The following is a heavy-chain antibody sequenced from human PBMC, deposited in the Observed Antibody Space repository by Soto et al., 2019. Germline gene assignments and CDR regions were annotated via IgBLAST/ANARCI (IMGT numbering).Heavy chain of an antibody. CDR2: ISYDGSNK. V-gene: IGHV3-30*18. D-gene: IGHD2-21*02. J-gene: IGHJ4*02. CDR3: AKESPAAYCGGDCNYYFDY. CDR1: GFTFSSYG. Sequence: QVQLVESGGGVVQPGRSLRLSCAASGFTFSSYGMHWVRQAPGKGLEWVAVISYDGSNKYYADSVKGRFTISRDNSKNTLYLQMNSLRAEDTAVYYCAKESPAAYCGGDCNYYFDYWGQGTLVTVSS.